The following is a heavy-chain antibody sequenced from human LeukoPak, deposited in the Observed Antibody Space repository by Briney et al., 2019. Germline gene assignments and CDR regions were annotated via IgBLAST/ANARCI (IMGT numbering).Heavy chain of an antibody. V-gene: IGHV4-61*02. CDR1: GGFISSGSYY. D-gene: IGHD3-3*01. CDR2: IYTSGST. Sequence: PSQTLSLTCTVSGGFISSGSYYWSWIRQPAGKGVEGIGRIYTSGSTNYNPSLKSRVTISVDTSKNQFSLKLSSVTAADTAVYYCARDQADFWSGYYMALGYFDYWGQGTLVTVSS. CDR3: ARDQADFWSGYYMALGYFDY. J-gene: IGHJ4*02.